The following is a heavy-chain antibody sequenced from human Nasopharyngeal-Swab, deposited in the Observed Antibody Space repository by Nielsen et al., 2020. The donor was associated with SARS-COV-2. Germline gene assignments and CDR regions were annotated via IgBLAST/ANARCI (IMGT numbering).Heavy chain of an antibody. CDR3: AKDTGFCTRGSCGPFDS. Sequence: GGSLRLSCAASGFIITSNYMNWVRQAPGQGLEWVSVIYSGGNAYYADSVKGRFTISRDTSKNMLYLQMDSVRADDTAVYYCAKDTGFCTRGSCGPFDSWGQGTLVSVSS. CDR2: IYSGGNA. J-gene: IGHJ4*02. D-gene: IGHD2-8*01. CDR1: GFIITSNY. V-gene: IGHV3-53*01.